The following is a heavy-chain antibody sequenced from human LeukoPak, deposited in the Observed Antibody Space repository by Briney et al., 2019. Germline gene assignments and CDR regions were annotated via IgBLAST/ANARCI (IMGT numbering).Heavy chain of an antibody. Sequence: GASVNVSCKASGYTFTNYAMNWVRQAPGQGLEWMGWINTNTGKPTYAQGFTGRFVFSLDTSVSTAYLQVSSLKAEDTAVYYCARATLKRYFDWKGDFDYWGQGTLVTVSS. CDR3: ARATLKRYFDWKGDFDY. CDR2: INTNTGKP. V-gene: IGHV7-4-1*02. J-gene: IGHJ4*02. D-gene: IGHD3-9*01. CDR1: GYTFTNYA.